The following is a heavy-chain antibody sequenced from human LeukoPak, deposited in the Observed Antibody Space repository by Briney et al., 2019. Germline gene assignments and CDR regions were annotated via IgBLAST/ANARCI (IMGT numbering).Heavy chain of an antibody. CDR3: ARLGVVPAAISRDDGFDI. J-gene: IGHJ3*02. CDR1: GYSISSGYQ. D-gene: IGHD2-2*02. V-gene: IGHV4-38-2*01. Sequence: SETLSLTCAVSGYSISSGYQWGWIRQPPGTGLEWIGCIYHSGSTYYNPSLKSRVTISVDTSKNQFSLKLSSVTAADTAVYYCARLGVVPAAISRDDGFDIWGQGTMVTVSS. CDR2: IYHSGST.